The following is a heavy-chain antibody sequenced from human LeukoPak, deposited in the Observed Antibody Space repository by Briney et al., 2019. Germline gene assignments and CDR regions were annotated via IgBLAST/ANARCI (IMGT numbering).Heavy chain of an antibody. CDR2: INWNGGGT. J-gene: IGHJ4*02. CDR3: ARGPLQTIPTSKIVVYYYPFDY. Sequence: PGGSLRLSCAASGFNFDDYGMSWVRQAPGKGLEWVSGINWNGGGTGCADSVKGRFTISRENAKNSLYLQMNSLKAEDTALYYCARGPLQTIPTSKIVVYYYPFDYWGQGTLVTVSS. V-gene: IGHV3-20*04. D-gene: IGHD3-22*01. CDR1: GFNFDDYG.